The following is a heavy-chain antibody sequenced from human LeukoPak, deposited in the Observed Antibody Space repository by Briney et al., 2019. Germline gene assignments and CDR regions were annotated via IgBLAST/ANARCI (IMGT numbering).Heavy chain of an antibody. Sequence: SETLSLTCAVYGGSFSGYYWSRIRQPPGKGLEWIGEINHSGSTNYNPSLKSRVTISVDTSKNQFSLKLSSVTAADTAVYYCARKASGDCGGDCYQGFDYWGQGTLVTVSS. CDR1: GGSFSGYY. CDR3: ARKASGDCGGDCYQGFDY. D-gene: IGHD2-21*02. J-gene: IGHJ4*02. CDR2: INHSGST. V-gene: IGHV4-34*01.